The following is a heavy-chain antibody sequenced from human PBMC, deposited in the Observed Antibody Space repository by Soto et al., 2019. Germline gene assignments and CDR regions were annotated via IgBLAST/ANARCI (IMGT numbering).Heavy chain of an antibody. J-gene: IGHJ3*02. Sequence: SETLSLTCTVSGGSISSYYWSWIRQPPEKGLEWIGYIYYSGSTNYNPSLKSRVTISVDTSKNQFSLKLSSVTAADTAVYYCARPIQYCSSTSCFVSAFDIWGQGTMVTVSS. CDR2: IYYSGST. D-gene: IGHD2-2*01. CDR3: ARPIQYCSSTSCFVSAFDI. V-gene: IGHV4-59*08. CDR1: GGSISSYY.